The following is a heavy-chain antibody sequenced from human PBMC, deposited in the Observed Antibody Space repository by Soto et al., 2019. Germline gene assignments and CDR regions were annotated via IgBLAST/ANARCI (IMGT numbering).Heavy chain of an antibody. Sequence: GGSLRLSCPAAGFRLSNSAMNLVRRAPGQGLEWVSAISGGGSTTYYADSVKGRFTISRDNSRNTVHLQIDSLRAEDTAIYYCAKELEIVLMVHAASDSWGQGIPVTVSA. CDR3: AKELEIVLMVHAASDS. CDR2: ISGGGSTT. V-gene: IGHV3-23*01. D-gene: IGHD2-8*01. J-gene: IGHJ4*02. CDR1: GFRLSNSA.